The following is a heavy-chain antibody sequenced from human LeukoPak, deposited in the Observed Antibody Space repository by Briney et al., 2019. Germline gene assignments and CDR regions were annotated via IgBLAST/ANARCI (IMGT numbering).Heavy chain of an antibody. CDR1: GYTFTNYY. Sequence: GASVKVSCKTSGYTFTNYYIHWVRQAPGQGLEWMGIINPSDGSTSYTQRFQGRVAMTRDTSTSTVYMEVSSLRSEDTAVYYCAKRNLGNIDYWGQGTLVIVSS. CDR3: AKRNLGNIDY. CDR2: INPSDGST. J-gene: IGHJ4*02. D-gene: IGHD3-16*01. V-gene: IGHV1-46*01.